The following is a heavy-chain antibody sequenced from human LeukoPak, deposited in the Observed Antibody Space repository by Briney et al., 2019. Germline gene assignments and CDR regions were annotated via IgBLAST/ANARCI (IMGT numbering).Heavy chain of an antibody. CDR3: ARGDSIVVVPAAIDRNYYYYGMDV. D-gene: IGHD2-2*02. J-gene: IGHJ6*02. Sequence: SETLSLTCAVYGGSFSGYYWSWIRQPPGKGLEWIGEINHSGSTNYNPSLKSRVTISVDTSKNQFSLKLRSVTAADTAVYYCARGDSIVVVPAAIDRNYYYYGMDVWGQGTTVTVSS. CDR1: GGSFSGYY. V-gene: IGHV4-34*01. CDR2: INHSGST.